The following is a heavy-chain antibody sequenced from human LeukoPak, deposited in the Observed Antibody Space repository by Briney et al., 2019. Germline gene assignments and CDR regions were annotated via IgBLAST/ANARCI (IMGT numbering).Heavy chain of an antibody. CDR3: ARERIAVADESSWFDY. CDR2: INPSGGST. J-gene: IGHJ4*02. Sequence: GASVEVSCKSSGYSFTGHYMHWVRQAPGQGLEWMGIINPSGGSTSYAQKFQGRVTMTRDTSTSTVYMELSSLRSEDTAVYYCARERIAVADESSWFDYWGQGTLVTVSS. V-gene: IGHV1-46*01. D-gene: IGHD6-19*01. CDR1: GYSFTGHY.